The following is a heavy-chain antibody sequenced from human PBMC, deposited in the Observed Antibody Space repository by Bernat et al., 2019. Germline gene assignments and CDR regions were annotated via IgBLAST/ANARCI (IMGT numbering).Heavy chain of an antibody. CDR2: IIPIFGTA. V-gene: IGHV1-69*01. CDR3: ARLVVVAATYYFDY. D-gene: IGHD2-15*01. Sequence: QVQLVQSGAEVKKPGSSVKVSCKASGGTFSSYAISWVRQAPGQGLEWMGGIIPIFGTANYAQKFQGRVTITADESTSTAYMELSSLRSEDTAVYYCARLVVVAATYYFDYWGQGTLVTVSS. CDR1: GGTFSSYA. J-gene: IGHJ4*02.